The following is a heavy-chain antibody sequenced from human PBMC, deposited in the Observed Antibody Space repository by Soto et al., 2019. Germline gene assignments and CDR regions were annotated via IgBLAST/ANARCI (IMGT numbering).Heavy chain of an antibody. V-gene: IGHV1-18*01. CDR2: ISAYNGNT. D-gene: IGHD2-15*01. CDR3: ARVVDCSGRSCYYWYFDL. Sequence: QVQLVQSGAEVKKPGASVKVSCKASGYTFNSYGITWVRQAPGQGLEWMGWISAYNGNTNYAQKLQGRVTMTTDTPTSTADMELRSLRSDDTAMYYCARVVDCSGRSCYYWYFDLWGRGTLVTVSS. J-gene: IGHJ2*01. CDR1: GYTFNSYG.